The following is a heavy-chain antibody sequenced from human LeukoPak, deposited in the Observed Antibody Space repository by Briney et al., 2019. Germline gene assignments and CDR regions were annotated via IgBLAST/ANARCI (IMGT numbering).Heavy chain of an antibody. V-gene: IGHV4-30-4*08. CDR1: GGSISSGGYY. CDR3: ARGRRGYSGYEFDY. Sequence: SETLSLTCTVSGGSISSGGYYWSWIRQHPGKGQEWIGYIYYSGSTYYNPSLKSRVTISVDTSKNQFSLKLSSVTAADTAVYYCARGRRGYSGYEFDYWGQGTLVTVSS. CDR2: IYYSGST. D-gene: IGHD5-12*01. J-gene: IGHJ4*02.